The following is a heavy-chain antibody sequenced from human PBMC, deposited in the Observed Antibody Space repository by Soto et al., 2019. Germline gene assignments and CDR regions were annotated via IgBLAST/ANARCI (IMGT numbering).Heavy chain of an antibody. CDR3: ARVERGTATTVVDAFDI. Sequence: QVQLQQWGAGLLKPSETLSLTCAVFGGSVNSGNYYWSWIRQPPGKVLEWIGEMSHSGGTHFNPSLISRVTISVDKSKNQFSLKMSSVTAADTALYYCARVERGTATTVVDAFDIWGPGTMVTVSS. CDR1: GGSVNSGNYY. V-gene: IGHV4-34*01. D-gene: IGHD1-1*01. J-gene: IGHJ3*02. CDR2: MSHSGGT.